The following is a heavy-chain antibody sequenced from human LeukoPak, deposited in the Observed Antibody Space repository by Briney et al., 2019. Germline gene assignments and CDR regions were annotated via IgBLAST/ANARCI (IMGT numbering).Heavy chain of an antibody. CDR3: ARARRIAAAGTPDAFDI. D-gene: IGHD6-13*01. J-gene: IGHJ3*02. Sequence: GSLVKVSCKASGGTFSSYAISWVRQAPGQGLEWMGRIIPIFGTANYAQKFQGRVTITTDESTSTAYMELSSLRSEDTAVYYCARARRIAAAGTPDAFDIWGQGTMVTVSS. CDR1: GGTFSSYA. V-gene: IGHV1-69*05. CDR2: IIPIFGTA.